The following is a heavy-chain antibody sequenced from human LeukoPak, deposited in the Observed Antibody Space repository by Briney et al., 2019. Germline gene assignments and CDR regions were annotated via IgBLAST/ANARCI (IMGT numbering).Heavy chain of an antibody. CDR2: INPYSGYT. CDR1: GYTFTDYT. J-gene: IGHJ6*03. CDR3: ASHSSMDV. V-gene: IGHV1-2*02. D-gene: IGHD6-13*01. Sequence: ASVKVSCKASGYTFTDYTVHWVRQALGQGLEWMGCINPYSGYTNSAQRFQGRVTMTRDTSISTAYMELSRLRSDDTAVYYCASHSSMDVWGKGTTVTVSS.